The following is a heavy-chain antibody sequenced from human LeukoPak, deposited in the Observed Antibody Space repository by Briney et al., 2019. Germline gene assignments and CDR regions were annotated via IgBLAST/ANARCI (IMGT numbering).Heavy chain of an antibody. CDR2: INPNSGGT. CDR3: ARGEGDTAMVTDWFDP. CDR1: GYTLTGYY. V-gene: IGHV1-2*02. D-gene: IGHD5-18*01. Sequence: ASVKVSCKASGYTLTGYYMHWVRQAPGQGLEWMGWINPNSGGTNYAQKFQGRVTMTRDTSISTAYMELSRLRSDDTAVYCCARGEGDTAMVTDWFDPWGQGTLVTVSS. J-gene: IGHJ5*02.